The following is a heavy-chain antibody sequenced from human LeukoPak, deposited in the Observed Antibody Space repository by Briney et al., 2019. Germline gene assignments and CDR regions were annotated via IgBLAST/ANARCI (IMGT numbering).Heavy chain of an antibody. CDR3: ARHEDRYGSGSLYYYYMDV. D-gene: IGHD3-10*01. J-gene: IGHJ6*03. V-gene: IGHV4-39*01. CDR2: IFYSGST. Sequence: SETLSLTCTVSGGSISTSIYYWGWIRQPPGKGLEWIGSIFYSGSTYYNPSLKSRVTISVDTSKNHFSLKLSSVTAADAAVYYCARHEDRYGSGSLYYYYMDVWGKGTTVTISS. CDR1: GGSISTSIYY.